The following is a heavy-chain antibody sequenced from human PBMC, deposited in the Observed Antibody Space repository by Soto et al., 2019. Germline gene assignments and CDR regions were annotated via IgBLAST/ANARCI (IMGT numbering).Heavy chain of an antibody. V-gene: IGHV3-30-3*01. CDR1: GFTFSSYA. J-gene: IGHJ6*02. Sequence: GGSLRISCAASGFTFSSYAMHWVRPAPGKGLEWVAVISYDGSNKYYADSVKGRFTISRDNSKNTLYLQMNSLRAEDTAVYYCARGAGTNSAGVDYYYYYGMDVWGQGTTVTVSS. CDR3: ARGAGTNSAGVDYYYYYGMDV. CDR2: ISYDGSNK. D-gene: IGHD1-7*01.